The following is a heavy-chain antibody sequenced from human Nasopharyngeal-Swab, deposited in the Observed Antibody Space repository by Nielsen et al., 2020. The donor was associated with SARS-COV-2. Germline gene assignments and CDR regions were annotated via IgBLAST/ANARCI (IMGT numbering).Heavy chain of an antibody. CDR2: ISFDGSTI. CDR1: GFTFRNYA. Sequence: LSLTCAASGFTFRNYAMYWVRQAPGKGLEWVAVISFDGSTIYYEDSVKGRFTISRDNSKNTCNLQMNSLRVEDTAIYYCAKKGGTGVDRQLDYWGQGTLVTVSS. CDR3: AKKGGTGVDRQLDY. J-gene: IGHJ4*02. V-gene: IGHV3-30*18. D-gene: IGHD1-14*01.